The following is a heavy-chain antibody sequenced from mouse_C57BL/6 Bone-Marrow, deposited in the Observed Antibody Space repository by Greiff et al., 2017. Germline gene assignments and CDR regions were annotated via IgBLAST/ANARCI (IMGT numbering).Heavy chain of an antibody. Sequence: VQLQQSGAELVRPGASVKLSCKASGYTFTDYYINWVKQRPGQGLEWIARIYPGSGNTYYNQKFKGKATLTAEKSSSTSYMQLSSLTSAASAVYVCARGRKLGRVYFDYWGQGTTLTVSS. V-gene: IGHV1-76*01. D-gene: IGHD4-1*01. CDR1: GYTFTDYY. CDR3: ARGRKLGRVYFDY. CDR2: IYPGSGNT. J-gene: IGHJ2*01.